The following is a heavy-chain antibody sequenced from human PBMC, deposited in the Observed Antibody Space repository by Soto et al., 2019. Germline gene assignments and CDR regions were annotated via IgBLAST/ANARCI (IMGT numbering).Heavy chain of an antibody. J-gene: IGHJ4*02. D-gene: IGHD6-19*01. Sequence: ASVKVSCRASGYTFSAYYMHWVRQAPGQGLEWMGWIDPNSGNTIYAQRFQGWVTMTRDTSISTAFMDLSGLKSDDTAVYYCARDLMSVAGTSFDCWGQGTLVTVSS. CDR1: GYTFSAYY. CDR3: ARDLMSVAGTSFDC. CDR2: IDPNSGNT. V-gene: IGHV1-2*04.